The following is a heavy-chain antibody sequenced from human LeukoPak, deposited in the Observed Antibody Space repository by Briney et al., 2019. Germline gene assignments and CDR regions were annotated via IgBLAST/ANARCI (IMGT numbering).Heavy chain of an antibody. D-gene: IGHD6-19*01. CDR1: GFTFSSYS. Sequence: GGSLRLSCAASGFTFSSYSMNWVRQAPGKGLEWVSSISSSSSYKYYADSVKGRFTISRDNAKNSLYLQMNSLRAEDTAVYYCAKRLAMTGTYHFDYWGQGTLVTVSS. CDR3: AKRLAMTGTYHFDY. CDR2: ISSSSSYK. V-gene: IGHV3-21*04. J-gene: IGHJ4*02.